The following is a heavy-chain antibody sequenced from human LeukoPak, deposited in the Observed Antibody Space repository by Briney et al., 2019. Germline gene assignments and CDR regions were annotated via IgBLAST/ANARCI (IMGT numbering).Heavy chain of an antibody. CDR3: ARRDGYCSSTSCYADYYYGMDV. Sequence: GESLKISCKGSGYSFTSYWIGWVRQMPGKGLEWMGIIYPGDSDTTSSPSFQGQVTLSADKSISTAYLQWSSLKASDTAIYYCARRDGYCSSTSCYADYYYGMDVWGQGTTVTVSS. D-gene: IGHD2-2*01. V-gene: IGHV5-51*01. CDR1: GYSFTSYW. J-gene: IGHJ6*02. CDR2: IYPGDSDT.